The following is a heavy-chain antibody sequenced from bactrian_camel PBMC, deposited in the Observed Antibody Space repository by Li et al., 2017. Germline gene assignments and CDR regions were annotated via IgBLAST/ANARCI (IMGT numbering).Heavy chain of an antibody. CDR1: GITTSTYC. CDR3: AAAADDSLPLADFGY. J-gene: IGHJ6*01. CDR2: IFTSDDST. Sequence: HVQLVESGGGSVQTGGSLRLSCAVTGITTSTYCMGWFRQTPGKEREGVAAIFTSDDSTYYTDSVKGRFTISRENDKNTVYLQMNNLKPEDTAMYYCAAAADDSLPLADFGYWGQGTQVTVS. D-gene: IGHD1*01. V-gene: IGHV3-3*01.